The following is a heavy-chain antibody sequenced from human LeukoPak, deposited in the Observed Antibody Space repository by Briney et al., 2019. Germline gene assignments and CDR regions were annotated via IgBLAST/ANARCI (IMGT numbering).Heavy chain of an antibody. CDR1: GLTFSNYE. V-gene: IGHV3-48*03. CDR2: ISFSGNTI. D-gene: IGHD3-9*01. J-gene: IGHJ3*02. CDR3: ARELRTPYDILGRGNAFDI. Sequence: GGSLRLSCAASGLTFSNYEMNWVRQAPGKGLEWVSYISFSGNTIYYADSVKGRFTISRVDAKNSLYLQMNSLRAEDTAVYYCARELRTPYDILGRGNAFDIWGHGTMVTVSS.